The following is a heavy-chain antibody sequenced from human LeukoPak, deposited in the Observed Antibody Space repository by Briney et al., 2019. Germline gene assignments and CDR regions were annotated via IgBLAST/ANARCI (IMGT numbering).Heavy chain of an antibody. CDR2: IKQDGSEK. CDR1: GFTFSSYW. J-gene: IGHJ4*02. Sequence: GGSLRLSCAASGFTFSSYWMSWVRQAPGKGLEWVANIKQDGSEKYYVDSVKGRSTISRDNAKNSLYLQMNSLRAEDTAVYYCASEYYYGSGSIGYWGQGTLVTVSS. V-gene: IGHV3-7*01. D-gene: IGHD3-10*01. CDR3: ASEYYYGSGSIGY.